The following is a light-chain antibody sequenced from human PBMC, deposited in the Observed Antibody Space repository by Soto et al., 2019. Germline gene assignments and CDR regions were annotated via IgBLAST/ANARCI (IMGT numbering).Light chain of an antibody. Sequence: EIVLTQSPGTLSLSPGERATLSCRASQSVRRNFLAWYRQKPGQAPRLLIYGASNRATGIPDRFSGGGSGTDFTLIISRLEPEDFAVYYCQQYGSSPVFGQGTKLEIK. CDR2: GAS. CDR1: QSVRRNF. J-gene: IGKJ1*01. CDR3: QQYGSSPV. V-gene: IGKV3-20*01.